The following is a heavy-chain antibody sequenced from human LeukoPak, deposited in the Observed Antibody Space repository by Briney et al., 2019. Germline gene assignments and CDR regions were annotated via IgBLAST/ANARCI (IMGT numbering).Heavy chain of an antibody. D-gene: IGHD5-24*01. CDR3: ARRVRFGDGWVFDS. J-gene: IGHJ4*02. CDR1: GGSFSGYY. CDR2: INQSGST. V-gene: IGHV4-34*01. Sequence: SETLPLTCAVYGGSFSGYYWSWIRQPPGKGLEWIGEINQSGSTNYNPSLKSRVTISVDTSKNQFSLKLSSVTAADTAVYYCARRVRFGDGWVFDSWGRGTPVTVSS.